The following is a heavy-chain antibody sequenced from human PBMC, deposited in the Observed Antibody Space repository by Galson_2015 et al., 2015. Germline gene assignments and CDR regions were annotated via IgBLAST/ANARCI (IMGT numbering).Heavy chain of an antibody. CDR1: GFTFSNYG. J-gene: IGHJ4*02. Sequence: LRLSCAASGFTFSNYGMHWVRQAPGKGLEWVAVLSYDGSNKYYADSVKGRFTISRDNSKNTLYLQMNSPKPEDSAVYYCAKDLTRYCSGGSCDNFDYWGQGTLVTVSS. CDR3: AKDLTRYCSGGSCDNFDY. CDR2: LSYDGSNK. V-gene: IGHV3-30*18. D-gene: IGHD2-15*01.